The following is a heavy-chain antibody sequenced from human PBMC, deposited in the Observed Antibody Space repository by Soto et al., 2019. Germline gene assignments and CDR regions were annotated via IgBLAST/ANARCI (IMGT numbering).Heavy chain of an antibody. Sequence: QVQLEESGPRLVKSSETLSLTCTVSGGSVSNGMYYWSWIRQPPGKGLEWIGNVYFTGTTIYNPSLKSRVTMSVDTYKDQFFLKLTSVTAADTAVYYCARARLSNGDPNIYFFYGLDVWGQGTTITVSS. CDR2: VYFTGTT. CDR3: ARARLSNGDPNIYFFYGLDV. D-gene: IGHD3-10*01. V-gene: IGHV4-61*01. CDR1: GGSVSNGMYY. J-gene: IGHJ6*02.